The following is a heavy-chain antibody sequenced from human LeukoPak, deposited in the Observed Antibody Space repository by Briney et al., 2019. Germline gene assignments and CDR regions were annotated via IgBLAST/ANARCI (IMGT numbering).Heavy chain of an antibody. V-gene: IGHV5-51*01. D-gene: IGHD4-17*01. Sequence: GESLKISCKGSGYRFTSYWIGWVRQMPGKGLEWMGIIYPGDSDTRDTPSFQSQITISADKSISTAYLQWSSLKASDTAMYYCARLISTVTDGEIDSWGQGTLVTVSS. J-gene: IGHJ4*02. CDR1: GYRFTSYW. CDR3: ARLISTVTDGEIDS. CDR2: IYPGDSDT.